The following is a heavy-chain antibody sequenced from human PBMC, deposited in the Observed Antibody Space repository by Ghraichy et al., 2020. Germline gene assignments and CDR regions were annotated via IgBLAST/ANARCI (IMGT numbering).Heavy chain of an antibody. V-gene: IGHV2-5*02. J-gene: IGHJ5*02. Sequence: SGPTLVKPTQTLTLTCTFSGFSLSTGRVGVGWIRQPPGKALEWLAVIYWVDDKRYSPSLKSRLTITKDTSKNQVVLTMTNMDPVDTATYYCAHRASHWGYTWFDPWGQGTLVTVSS. D-gene: IGHD7-27*01. CDR1: GFSLSTGRVG. CDR3: AHRASHWGYTWFDP. CDR2: IYWVDDK.